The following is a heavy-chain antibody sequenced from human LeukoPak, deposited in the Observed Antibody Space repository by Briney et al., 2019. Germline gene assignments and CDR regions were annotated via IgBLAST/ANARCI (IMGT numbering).Heavy chain of an antibody. CDR1: GGSISGYY. J-gene: IGHJ6*02. CDR2: IHYSGST. D-gene: IGHD4-17*01. Sequence: SETLSLTCTVSGGSISGYYWSWIRQPPGKGLESIGQIHYSGSTSDNPSLRSRVTISGDTSKNQFSLKLSSVTAADTAVYYCARTVVTTDYHYAMDVWGQGTTVTVSS. V-gene: IGHV4-59*08. CDR3: ARTVVTTDYHYAMDV.